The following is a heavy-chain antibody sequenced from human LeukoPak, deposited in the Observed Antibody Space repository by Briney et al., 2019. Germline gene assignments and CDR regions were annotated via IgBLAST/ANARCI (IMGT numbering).Heavy chain of an antibody. CDR3: ARGALKWELPPSRARKSYYIDY. D-gene: IGHD1-26*01. Sequence: SATLSLTCAVSIGSFSNYYWCCIRPPPGKGLEWIGEINQSGSTNYNPSLKSRLTISVDTSKNHFSLTLSSVTAADTAVYYCARGALKWELPPSRARKSYYIDYWGQGTLGTVSS. CDR1: IGSFSNYY. CDR2: INQSGST. J-gene: IGHJ4*02. V-gene: IGHV4-34*01.